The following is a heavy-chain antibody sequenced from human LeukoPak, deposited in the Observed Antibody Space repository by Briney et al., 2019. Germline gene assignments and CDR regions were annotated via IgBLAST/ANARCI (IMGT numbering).Heavy chain of an antibody. CDR2: MNPNSGNT. J-gene: IGHJ5*02. D-gene: IGHD3-22*01. Sequence: GASVKVSCKASGYTFTSYDINWVRQATGQGLEWMGWMNPNSGNTGYAQKFQGRVTITRNTSISTAYMELSSLRSEDTAVYYCARAPPMIGVWFDPWGQGTLVTVSS. CDR3: ARAPPMIGVWFDP. CDR1: GYTFTSYD. V-gene: IGHV1-8*01.